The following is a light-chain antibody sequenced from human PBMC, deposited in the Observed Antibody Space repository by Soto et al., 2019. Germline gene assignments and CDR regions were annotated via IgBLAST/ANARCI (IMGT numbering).Light chain of an antibody. CDR3: CSYAVRDTFSV. J-gene: IGLJ1*01. V-gene: IGLV2-11*01. Sequence: HSALTQPRSVSGSPGQSVIISCTGTSNDVGAYNYVSWYQQHPGKAPKLVIYDVSKRPSGVPTRFSGSKSGNTASLTISGLQPEDEADYFCCSYAVRDTFSVFGTGTKLTVL. CDR1: SNDVGAYNY. CDR2: DVS.